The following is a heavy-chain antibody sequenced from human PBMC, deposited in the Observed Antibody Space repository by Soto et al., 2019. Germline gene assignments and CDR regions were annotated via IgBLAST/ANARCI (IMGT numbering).Heavy chain of an antibody. Sequence: NPSETLSLTCTVSGGSVTNSSYYWGWIRQSPWKGLEWIGSVYYRGRSYSKSSVKSRVTISVDTSKNRFSLSLNSVTASDTAVYFCVSQRTTVPTQAYFDYWGPGXLVTVYS. CDR1: GGSVTNSSYY. V-gene: IGHV4-39*01. J-gene: IGHJ4*02. CDR2: VYYRGRS. CDR3: VSQRTTVPTQAYFDY. D-gene: IGHD4-17*01.